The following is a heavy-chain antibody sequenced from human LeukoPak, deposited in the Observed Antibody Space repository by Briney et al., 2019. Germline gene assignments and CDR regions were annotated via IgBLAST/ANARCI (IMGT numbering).Heavy chain of an antibody. CDR1: GGSFSGYY. V-gene: IGHV4-34*01. J-gene: IGHJ5*02. CDR2: INHSGST. Sequence: SSETLSLTCAVYGGSFSGYYWSWIRQPPGKGLEWIGEINHSGSTNYNPSLKSRVTISVDTSKNQFSLKLSSVTAADTAVYYCARKRVEQLLFRTLGSPFDPWGQGTLVTVSS. D-gene: IGHD3-10*01. CDR3: ARKRVEQLLFRTLGSPFDP.